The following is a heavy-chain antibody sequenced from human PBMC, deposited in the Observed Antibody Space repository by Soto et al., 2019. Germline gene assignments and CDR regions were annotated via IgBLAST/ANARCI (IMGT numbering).Heavy chain of an antibody. CDR3: AKVGSYGSVDY. CDR2: ISYDGSNK. CDR1: GFTFSSYG. V-gene: IGHV3-30*18. D-gene: IGHD5-18*01. J-gene: IGHJ4*02. Sequence: QVQLVESGGGVVQPGRSLRLSCAASGFTFSSYGMHWVRQAPGKGLEWVAVISYDGSNKYYADSVKGRFTISKDNSKNTLYLQMNSLRAEDTAVYYCAKVGSYGSVDYWGQGTLVTVSS.